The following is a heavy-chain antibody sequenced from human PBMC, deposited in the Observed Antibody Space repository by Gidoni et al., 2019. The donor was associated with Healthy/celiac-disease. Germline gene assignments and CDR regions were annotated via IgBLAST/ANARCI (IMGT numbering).Heavy chain of an antibody. Sequence: QLQLQESGPGLVKPSETLSLTCTVSGGSISSSSYYWGWIRQPPGKGLEWIGSIYYSGSTYYNPSLKSRVTISVDTSKNQFSLKLSSVTAADTAVYYCAIGSRVLLDGSDWFDPWGQGTLVTVSS. V-gene: IGHV4-39*07. CDR1: GGSISSSSYY. D-gene: IGHD3-10*01. CDR3: AIGSRVLLDGSDWFDP. J-gene: IGHJ5*02. CDR2: IYYSGST.